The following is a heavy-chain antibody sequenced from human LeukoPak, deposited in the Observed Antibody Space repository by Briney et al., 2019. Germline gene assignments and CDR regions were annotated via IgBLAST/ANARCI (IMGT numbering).Heavy chain of an antibody. Sequence: ASETLSLTCTVSGGSISSYYWSWIRQPPGKGLEWIGYIYYSGSTNYNPSLKSRVTISVDTSKNQFSLKLSSVTAADTAVYYCANLYGDLDYWGQGTLVTVSS. V-gene: IGHV4-59*01. CDR2: IYYSGST. J-gene: IGHJ4*02. D-gene: IGHD4-17*01. CDR1: GGSISSYY. CDR3: ANLYGDLDY.